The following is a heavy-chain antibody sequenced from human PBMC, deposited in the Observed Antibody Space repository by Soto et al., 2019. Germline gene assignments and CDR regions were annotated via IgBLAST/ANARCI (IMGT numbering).Heavy chain of an antibody. CDR3: AKRLSGSENH. CDR1: GFIFNNYW. Sequence: GGSLRLSCAASGFIFNNYWMHWVRQAPGKGLEWVSAISGSGGSTYYADSVKGRFTISRDNSKNTLYLQMNSLRAEDTAVYYCAKRLSGSENHWGQGTLVTVS. V-gene: IGHV3-23*01. J-gene: IGHJ5*02. CDR2: ISGSGGST. D-gene: IGHD1-26*01.